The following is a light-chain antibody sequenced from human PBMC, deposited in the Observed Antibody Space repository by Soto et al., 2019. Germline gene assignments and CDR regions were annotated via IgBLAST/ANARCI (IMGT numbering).Light chain of an antibody. CDR1: SSNIGAGYG. J-gene: IGLJ3*02. CDR3: QSYDSSLSGWV. V-gene: IGLV1-40*01. CDR2: GNS. Sequence: QSVLTQPPSVSGAPGQRVTISCTGSSSNIGAGYGVHWYQQLPGTAPKLLIYGNSNRPSGVPDRFSGSKSGTSASLAITGLQAEDEADYYCQSYDSSLSGWVFGGRTKVTVL.